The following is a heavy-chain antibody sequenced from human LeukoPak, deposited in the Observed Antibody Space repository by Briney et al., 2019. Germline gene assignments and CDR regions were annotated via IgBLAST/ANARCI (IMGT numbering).Heavy chain of an antibody. J-gene: IGHJ4*02. CDR2: IWYDGSNK. V-gene: IGHV3-33*01. Sequence: GGSLRLSCAASGFAFSSHGMHWVRQAPGKGLEWVAVIWYDGSNKYYADSVKGRFTISRDNSKNTLYLQMNSLRVEDTAVYYCARDTCGGDCDRGPDYWGQGTPVTVSS. CDR1: GFAFSSHG. CDR3: ARDTCGGDCDRGPDY. D-gene: IGHD2-21*02.